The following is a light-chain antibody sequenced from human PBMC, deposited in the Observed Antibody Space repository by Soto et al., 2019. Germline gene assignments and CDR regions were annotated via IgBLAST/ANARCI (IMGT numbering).Light chain of an antibody. CDR3: QHLNRYLT. V-gene: IGKV1-9*01. J-gene: IGKJ4*01. CDR2: AAS. Sequence: DIQLTQSPSFLSASVGDRVTITCRASQGISSYLAWYQQKPGKAPKLLIYAASTLQSGVPSRFSGSGSGTEFTLTISSLQPEDFATYYCQHLNRYLTFGGGTKVEIK. CDR1: QGISSY.